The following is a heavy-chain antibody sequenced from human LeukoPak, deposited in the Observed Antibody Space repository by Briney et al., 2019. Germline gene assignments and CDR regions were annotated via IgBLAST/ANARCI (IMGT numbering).Heavy chain of an antibody. CDR1: GGSFSGYS. V-gene: IGHV4-34*01. CDR2: IYHSGST. J-gene: IGHJ4*02. CDR3: ARGGHDYVDY. Sequence: PSETLSLTCAVYGGSFSGYSWSWIRQPPGKGLEWIGYIYHSGSTYYNPSLKSRVTISVDRSKNQFSLKLSSVTAADTAVYYCARGGHDYVDYWGQGTLVTVSS.